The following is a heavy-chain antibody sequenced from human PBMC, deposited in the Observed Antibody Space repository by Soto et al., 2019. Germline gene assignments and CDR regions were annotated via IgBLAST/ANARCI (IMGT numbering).Heavy chain of an antibody. Sequence: PGESLKISCNGSGYSFTNYWIGWVRQMPGKGLEWMGIIYPGDSDTRYSPSFQGQVTISADKSISTAYLQWSSLKASDTAIYYCARGTMQLWFNWFDPWGQGTLVTVSS. CDR1: GYSFTNYW. CDR2: IYPGDSDT. V-gene: IGHV5-51*01. CDR3: ARGTMQLWFNWFDP. D-gene: IGHD5-18*01. J-gene: IGHJ5*02.